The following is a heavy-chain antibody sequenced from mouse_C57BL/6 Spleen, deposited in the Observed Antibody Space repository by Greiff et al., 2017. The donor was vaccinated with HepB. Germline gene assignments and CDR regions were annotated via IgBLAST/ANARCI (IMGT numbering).Heavy chain of an antibody. Sequence: QVTLKESGPGILQSSQTLSLTCSFSGFSLSTSGMGVSWIRQPSGKGLEWLAHIYWDDDKRYNPSLKSRLTISKDTSRNQVFLKITSVDTADTATYYCARSSPSTTDYAMDYWGQGTSVTVSS. CDR2: IYWDDDK. D-gene: IGHD1-1*01. CDR1: GFSLSTSGMG. J-gene: IGHJ4*01. V-gene: IGHV8-12*01. CDR3: ARSSPSTTDYAMDY.